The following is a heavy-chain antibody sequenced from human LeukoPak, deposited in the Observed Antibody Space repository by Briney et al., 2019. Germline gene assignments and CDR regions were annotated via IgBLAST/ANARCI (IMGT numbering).Heavy chain of an antibody. CDR1: GGSISSGSYY. D-gene: IGHD3-9*01. CDR3: ANLRYFDWSYMMDAFDI. CDR2: IYTSGST. V-gene: IGHV4-61*02. Sequence: SSQTLSLTCTVSGGSISSGSYYWSWIRQPAGKGLEWIGRIYTSGSTNYNPSLKSRVTISVDTSKNQFSLKLSSVTAADTAVYYCANLRYFDWSYMMDAFDIWGQGTMVTVSS. J-gene: IGHJ3*02.